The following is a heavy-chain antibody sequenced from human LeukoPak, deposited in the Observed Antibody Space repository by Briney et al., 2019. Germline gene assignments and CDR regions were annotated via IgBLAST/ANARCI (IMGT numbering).Heavy chain of an antibody. CDR3: ARGSPYYYDSSGYQPYYYYMDV. Sequence: PGGSLILSCAASGFTVSSNYMSWVRQAPGKGLEWVSVIYSGGSTYYADSVKGRFTISRDNSKNTLYLQMNSLRAEDTAVYYCARGSPYYYDSSGYQPYYYYMDVWGKGTTVTVSS. D-gene: IGHD3-22*01. V-gene: IGHV3-53*01. CDR1: GFTVSSNY. CDR2: IYSGGST. J-gene: IGHJ6*03.